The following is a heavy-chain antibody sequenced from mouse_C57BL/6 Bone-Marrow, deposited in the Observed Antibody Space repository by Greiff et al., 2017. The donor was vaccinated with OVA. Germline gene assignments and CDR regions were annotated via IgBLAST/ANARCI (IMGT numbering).Heavy chain of an antibody. V-gene: IGHV14-4*01. D-gene: IGHD3-1*01. CDR1: GFNIKDDY. Sequence: DVKLVESGAELVRPGASVKLSCTASGFNIKDDYMHWVKQRPEQGLEWIGWIDPENGDTEYASKFQGKATITADTSSNTAYLQLSSLTSEDTAVYYCTTGANYFDYWGQGTTLTVSS. J-gene: IGHJ2*01. CDR3: TTGANYFDY. CDR2: IDPENGDT.